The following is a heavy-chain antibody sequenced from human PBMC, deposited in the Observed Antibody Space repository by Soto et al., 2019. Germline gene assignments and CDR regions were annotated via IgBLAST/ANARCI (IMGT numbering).Heavy chain of an antibody. CDR2: INYSGST. CDR1: GGSISSYY. Sequence: QVQLQESGPGLVKPSETLSLTCTVSGGSISSYYWSWIRQPPGKGLEWIGYINYSGSTNYNPSPNSRVSISVDPSKNQFSLKLSSVTAADTAVYYCARGDILTGSPGSPHYYYYMDVWGKGTTVTVSS. V-gene: IGHV4-59*01. D-gene: IGHD3-9*01. J-gene: IGHJ6*03. CDR3: ARGDILTGSPGSPHYYYYMDV.